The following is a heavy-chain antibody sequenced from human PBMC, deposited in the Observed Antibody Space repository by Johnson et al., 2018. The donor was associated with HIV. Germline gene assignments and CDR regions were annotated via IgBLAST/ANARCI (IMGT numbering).Heavy chain of an antibody. D-gene: IGHD5-18*01. CDR3: ARDTSVDTGTLYPFDI. J-gene: IGHJ3*02. V-gene: IGHV3-30*04. Sequence: VQLVESGGVVVQPGRSLRLSCAASGFTFSSYAMHWVRQAPGKGLEWVAVISYDGSNKYYADSVKGRFTISRDNSKNTLYLQMNSLRAEDTAVYYCARDTSVDTGTLYPFDIWGQGTMVTVSS. CDR2: ISYDGSNK. CDR1: GFTFSSYA.